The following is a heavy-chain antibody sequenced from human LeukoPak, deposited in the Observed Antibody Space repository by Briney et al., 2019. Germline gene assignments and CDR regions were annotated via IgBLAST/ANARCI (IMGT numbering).Heavy chain of an antibody. CDR2: ISYDGSNK. V-gene: IGHV3-30*03. CDR3: ARDGGSGRSLSLYYYGMDV. J-gene: IGHJ6*02. D-gene: IGHD3-10*01. CDR1: GFTFSSYS. Sequence: GGSLRLSCAASGFTFSSYSMNWVRQAPGKGLEWVAVISYDGSNKYYADSVKGRFTISRDNSKNTLYLQMNSLRAEDTAVYYCARDGGSGRSLSLYYYGMDVWGQGTTVTVSS.